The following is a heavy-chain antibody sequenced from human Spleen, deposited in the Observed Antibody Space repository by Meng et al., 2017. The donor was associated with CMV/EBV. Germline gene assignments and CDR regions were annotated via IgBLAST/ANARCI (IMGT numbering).Heavy chain of an antibody. CDR1: FTFSSYS. CDR2: ISSSSSYI. D-gene: IGHD3-9*01. J-gene: IGHJ4*02. CDR3: ARDQGYDILTGYYFDGQ. V-gene: IGHV3-21*01. Sequence: FTFSSYSMNWVRQAPGKGLEWVSSISSSSSYIYYADSVRGRFTISRDNAKNSLYLQMNSLRAEDTAVYYCARDQGYDILTGYYFDGQWGQGTLVTVSS.